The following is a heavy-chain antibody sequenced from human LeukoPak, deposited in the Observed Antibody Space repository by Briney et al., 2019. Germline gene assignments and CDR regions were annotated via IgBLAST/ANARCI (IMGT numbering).Heavy chain of an antibody. CDR2: ISYDGSNK. D-gene: IGHD6-19*01. CDR3: AKTYSSGWYYFDY. Sequence: GGSLRLSCAASGFTFSSYAMHWVRQAPGKGLEWVAVISYDGSNKYYADSVKGRFTISRDNAKNSLYLQMNSLRAEDTALYYCAKTYSSGWYYFDYWGQGTLVTVSS. V-gene: IGHV3-30-3*01. CDR1: GFTFSSYA. J-gene: IGHJ4*02.